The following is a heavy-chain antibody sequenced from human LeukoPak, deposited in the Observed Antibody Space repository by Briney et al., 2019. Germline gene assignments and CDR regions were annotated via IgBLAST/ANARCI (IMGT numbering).Heavy chain of an antibody. CDR1: GFTFSSYG. CDR2: ISGSGGST. Sequence: GGSLRLSCAASGFTFSSYGMSWVRQAPGKGLEWVSAISGSGGSTYYADSVKGRFTISRDNSKNTLYLQMNSLRAEDTAVYYCAKSYGEGRDYYYYYMDAWGKGTTVTISS. V-gene: IGHV3-23*01. D-gene: IGHD4-17*01. J-gene: IGHJ6*03. CDR3: AKSYGEGRDYYYYYMDA.